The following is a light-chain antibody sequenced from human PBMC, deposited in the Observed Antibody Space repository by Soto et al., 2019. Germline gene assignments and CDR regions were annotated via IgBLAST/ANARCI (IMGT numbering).Light chain of an antibody. CDR2: EVS. V-gene: IGLV2-14*01. Sequence: QSALTQPASVSGSPGQSITISCTGTSSDVGNYKYVSWYQQHPGKAPKLMIYEVSNRPSGVSNRFSGSTSVNSASLTISGLQADDEADYYCCLYIGATTYVFGTGTKVTVL. CDR1: SSDVGNYKY. J-gene: IGLJ1*01. CDR3: CLYIGATTYV.